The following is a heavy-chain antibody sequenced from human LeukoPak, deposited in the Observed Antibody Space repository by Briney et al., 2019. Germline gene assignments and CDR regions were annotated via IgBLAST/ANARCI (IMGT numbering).Heavy chain of an antibody. D-gene: IGHD1-20*01. CDR1: GFTFSSYG. CDR3: ARGVFAGDLLTGYCYFDL. V-gene: IGHV3-33*01. Sequence: GGSLRLSCAASGFTFSSYGFHWVRQAPGKGLEWVALILYDGRNKNNVDSVRGRFTISRDNSKNTVYQQMNSLRAEDTAVYYCARGVFAGDLLTGYCYFDLWGRGTLVTVSS. CDR2: ILYDGRNK. J-gene: IGHJ2*01.